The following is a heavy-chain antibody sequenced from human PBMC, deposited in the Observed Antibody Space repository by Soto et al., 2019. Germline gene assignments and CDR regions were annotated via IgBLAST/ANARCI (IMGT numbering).Heavy chain of an antibody. CDR3: ARANWFFDY. V-gene: IGHV4-59*11. Sequence: SATLYLTCTVSGGSISNHYWSWIRQPPGQGLEWIGYIYYSGSTNYNPSLKSRVTMSVDTSRNQFSLKLSSLTAADTAIYYCARANWFFDYWGQGTLVTVSS. CDR1: GGSISNHY. J-gene: IGHJ4*02. CDR2: IYYSGST. D-gene: IGHD7-27*01.